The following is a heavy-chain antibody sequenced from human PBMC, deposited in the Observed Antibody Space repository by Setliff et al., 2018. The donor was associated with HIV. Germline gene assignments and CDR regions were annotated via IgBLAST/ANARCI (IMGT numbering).Heavy chain of an antibody. J-gene: IGHJ6*03. Sequence: SETLSLTCTVSGGSISSYYWSWIRQPAGKGLEWIGHIYTSGSTNYNPSLKSRVTMSVDTSKNQFSLKLSSVTAADTAVYYCARDVPWGDYYYYMDVWGKGSPVTGS. V-gene: IGHV4-4*07. CDR1: GGSISSYY. D-gene: IGHD3-16*01. CDR3: ARDVPWGDYYYYMDV. CDR2: IYTSGST.